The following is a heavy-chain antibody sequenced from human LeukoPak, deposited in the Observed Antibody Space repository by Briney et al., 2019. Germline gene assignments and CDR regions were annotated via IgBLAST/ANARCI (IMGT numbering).Heavy chain of an antibody. CDR2: TSGSGSST. Sequence: PGGFLRLSCEASGFTFSSYAMSWVRQAPGKGLEWVLGTSGSGSSTYYADSVKGRFTISRDNSKNTLYLQMNSLRAEDTALYYCAKGRCSTTSCSLGDFDYWGQGNLVTVSS. CDR3: AKGRCSTTSCSLGDFDY. CDR1: GFTFSSYA. J-gene: IGHJ4*02. V-gene: IGHV3-23*01. D-gene: IGHD2-2*01.